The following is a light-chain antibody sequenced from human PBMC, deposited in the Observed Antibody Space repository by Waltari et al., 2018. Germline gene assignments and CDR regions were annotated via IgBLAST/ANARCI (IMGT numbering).Light chain of an antibody. V-gene: IGKV4-1*01. Sequence: DTVMTQSPDSLAVSLGERATINCRSSQSLLYSSNNENYLAWFQQRPGQPPKLLIYWASTRESGVPDRFSGSGSGTDFTLTISSLHAEDVAIYYCQQYYNTPYTFGQGTKVEIK. CDR1: QSLLYSSNNENY. J-gene: IGKJ2*01. CDR2: WAS. CDR3: QQYYNTPYT.